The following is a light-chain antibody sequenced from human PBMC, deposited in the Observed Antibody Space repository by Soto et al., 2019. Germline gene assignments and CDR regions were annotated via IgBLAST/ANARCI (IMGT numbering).Light chain of an antibody. CDR3: GTWDSSLSAHYV. V-gene: IGLV1-51*01. Sequence: QSVLTQPPSVSAAPGQKVTISCSGSSSNIGNNYVSWYQQLPGTAPKLLIYDNNKRPSGIPGRFSGSKSGTSATLGITGLQTGDEADYYCGTWDSSLSAHYVFGTGTKVTVL. CDR2: DNN. CDR1: SSNIGNNY. J-gene: IGLJ1*01.